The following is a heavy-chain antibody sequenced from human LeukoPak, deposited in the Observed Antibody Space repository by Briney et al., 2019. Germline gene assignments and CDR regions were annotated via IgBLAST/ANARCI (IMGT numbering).Heavy chain of an antibody. D-gene: IGHD6-13*01. Sequence: GGSLRLSCTVSGFTFSSYWMSWVRQAPGKGLEWVANIKQDGSEKYYVDSVKGRFTISRDNAKNSLYLQMNSLRAEDTAVYYCARVIAAAINWFDPWGQGTLVTVSS. CDR1: GFTFSSYW. J-gene: IGHJ5*02. CDR3: ARVIAAAINWFDP. V-gene: IGHV3-7*01. CDR2: IKQDGSEK.